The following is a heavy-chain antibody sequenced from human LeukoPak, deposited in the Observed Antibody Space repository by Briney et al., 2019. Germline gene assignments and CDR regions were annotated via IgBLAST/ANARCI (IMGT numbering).Heavy chain of an antibody. V-gene: IGHV3-74*01. D-gene: IGHD1-1*01. CDR1: GFSFSNYW. CDR2: INSDGSYT. CDR3: ARADNWQSGGA. Sequence: GGSLRLSCVASGFSFSNYWMYWGRLAPGKGLVWVSRINSDGSYTDYADSAKGRFTISRDNAKDTLYLQMNSLRADDTAVYYCARADNWQSGGAWGQGTLVTVSS. J-gene: IGHJ5*02.